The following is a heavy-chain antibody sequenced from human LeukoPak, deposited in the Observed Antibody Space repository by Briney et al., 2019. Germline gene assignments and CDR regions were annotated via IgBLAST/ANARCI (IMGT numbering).Heavy chain of an antibody. CDR1: GGTFASSG. J-gene: IGHJ4*02. CDR2: TIPIYGAT. V-gene: IGHV1-69*05. D-gene: IGHD3-10*01. Sequence: SVKVSCKASGGTFASSGIGWVRLAPGQGLVWMGGTIPIYGATFIAQKFQGRVTLTTDESTSTAYMEVNSLRSEDTAVYYCARTLLDSGAGSFFDWWGQGTLVTVSS. CDR3: ARTLLDSGAGSFFDW.